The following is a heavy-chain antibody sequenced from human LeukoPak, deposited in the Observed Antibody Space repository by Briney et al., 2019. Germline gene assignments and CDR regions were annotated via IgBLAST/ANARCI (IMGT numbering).Heavy chain of an antibody. CDR3: ARGQAFWSGYYNY. CDR2: INHSGST. CDR1: GGSFSGYY. V-gene: IGHV4-34*01. D-gene: IGHD3-3*01. Sequence: SETLSLTCAVYGGSFSGYYWSCIRQPPGKGLEWIGEINHSGSTNYNPSLKSRVTISVDTSKNQFSLKLSSVTAADTAVYYCARGQAFWSGYYNYWGQGTLVTVSS. J-gene: IGHJ4*02.